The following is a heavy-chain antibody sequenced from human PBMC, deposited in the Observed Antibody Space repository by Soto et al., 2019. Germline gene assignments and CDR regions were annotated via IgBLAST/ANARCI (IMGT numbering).Heavy chain of an antibody. Sequence: KTSETLSLTCTVSGGSISSYYWSWIRQPPGKGLEWIGYIYYSGSTNYNPSLKSRVTISVDTSKNQFSLKLSSVTAADTAVYYCAREGAARTYGMDVWGQGTTVTVSS. CDR3: AREGAARTYGMDV. CDR1: GGSISSYY. J-gene: IGHJ6*02. CDR2: IYYSGST. D-gene: IGHD6-6*01. V-gene: IGHV4-59*01.